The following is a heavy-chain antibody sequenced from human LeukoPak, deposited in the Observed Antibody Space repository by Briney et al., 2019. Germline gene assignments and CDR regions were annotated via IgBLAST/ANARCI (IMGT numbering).Heavy chain of an antibody. CDR2: INPNNGAT. J-gene: IGHJ6*03. CDR3: ARAGSYYYYYMDV. CDR1: GYTFTGNY. Sequence: ASVKVSSKASGYTFTGNYMHWVRQAPGQGLEWMGWINPNNGATTYAQKFQGSVTMTTDTSTSTAYMELRSLRSDDTAVYYCARAGSYYYYYMDVWDRGTTVTVSS. D-gene: IGHD1-26*01. V-gene: IGHV1-2*04.